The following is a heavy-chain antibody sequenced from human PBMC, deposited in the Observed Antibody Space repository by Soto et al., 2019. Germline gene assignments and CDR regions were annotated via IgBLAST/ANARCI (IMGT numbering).Heavy chain of an antibody. V-gene: IGHV4-39*01. D-gene: IGHD3-10*01. CDR3: ARGGSGNYWFGYYYGMDV. CDR2: IYSSENT. J-gene: IGHJ6*02. CDR1: GGSVSSSSYS. Sequence: SETLSLTCTVSGGSVSSSSYSWGWIRQSPGKGLEWIGTIYSSENTYYNPSLLSRVTISVDTSKNEFSLRLRSEDTAVYYCARGGSGNYWFGYYYGMDVWGQGTTVTVSS.